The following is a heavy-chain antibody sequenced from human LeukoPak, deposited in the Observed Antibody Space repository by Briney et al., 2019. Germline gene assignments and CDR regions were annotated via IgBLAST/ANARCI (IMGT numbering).Heavy chain of an antibody. V-gene: IGHV4-30-4*01. Sequence: SETLSLTCTVSGGSISSGDYYWSWIRQPPGKGLEWIGYIYYSGSTYYNPSLKSRVTISVDTSKNQFSLKLSSVTAADTAVYYCVRVVPSNWFDPWGQGTLVTVSS. CDR1: GGSISSGDYY. CDR2: IYYSGST. J-gene: IGHJ5*02. CDR3: VRVVPSNWFDP.